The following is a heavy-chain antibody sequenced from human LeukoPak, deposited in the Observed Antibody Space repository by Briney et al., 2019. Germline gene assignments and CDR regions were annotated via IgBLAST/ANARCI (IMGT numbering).Heavy chain of an antibody. J-gene: IGHJ3*02. CDR3: AKELTERWIIDAFDI. Sequence: GGSLRLSCAASGLTFSSYAMHWVRQAPGKGLEWVAVISYDGSNKYYADSVKGRFTISRDNSKNTLYLQMSSLRAEDTAIYYCAKELTERWIIDAFDIWGQGTVVTVSS. D-gene: IGHD5-12*01. CDR2: ISYDGSNK. V-gene: IGHV3-30*04. CDR1: GLTFSSYA.